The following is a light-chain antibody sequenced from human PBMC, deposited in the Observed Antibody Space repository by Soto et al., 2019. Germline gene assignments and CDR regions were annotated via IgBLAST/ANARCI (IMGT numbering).Light chain of an antibody. Sequence: SALTQPASVSGSLGQSITISCTGTSRDVGNYNYVSWYQHHTGRAPKLVIYDVNNRPAGISNRFSGSKSDNTASLIIFGLQAEDEADYYCSSYTSSSNLIFGGGTKDTVL. V-gene: IGLV2-14*03. CDR3: SSYTSSSNLI. CDR2: DVN. J-gene: IGLJ2*01. CDR1: SRDVGNYNY.